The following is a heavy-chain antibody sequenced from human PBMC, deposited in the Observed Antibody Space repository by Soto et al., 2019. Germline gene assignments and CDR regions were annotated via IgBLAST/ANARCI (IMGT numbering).Heavy chain of an antibody. Sequence: GGSLRLSCAASGFTFTRYSMNWVRQAPGKGLEWVSHISSSSSTIYYADSVKGRFTISRDNAKNSLYLHMSTLRAEDTAVYYCARDPGTIWGSYRYFDYWGQGILVTVSS. J-gene: IGHJ4*02. CDR1: GFTFTRYS. D-gene: IGHD3-16*02. CDR3: ARDPGTIWGSYRYFDY. CDR2: ISSSSSTI. V-gene: IGHV3-48*01.